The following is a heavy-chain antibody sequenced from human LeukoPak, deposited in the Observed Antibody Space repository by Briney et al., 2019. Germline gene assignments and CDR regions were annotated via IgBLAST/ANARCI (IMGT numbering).Heavy chain of an antibody. CDR3: ARSSDSSGYYDYFDY. Sequence: GESLKISCKGSGYSFTSYWIGWVRQMPGKGLEWMAIIYPGDSDTGYSPSLEGQVTISADKSISTAYLQWSSLKASDTAMYYCARSSDSSGYYDYFDYWGQGTLVTVSS. J-gene: IGHJ4*02. V-gene: IGHV5-51*01. CDR2: IYPGDSDT. D-gene: IGHD3-22*01. CDR1: GYSFTSYW.